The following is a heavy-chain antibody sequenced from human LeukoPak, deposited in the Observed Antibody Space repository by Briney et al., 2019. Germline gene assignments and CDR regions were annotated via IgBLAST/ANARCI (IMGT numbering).Heavy chain of an antibody. Sequence: SVKVSCKASGGTFSSYAISWVRQAPGQGLEWMGRIIPILGIANYAQKFQGRVTITADKSTSTAYMELSSLRSEDTAVYYRARSRGGYCSSTSCYGAFDYWGQGTLVTVSS. CDR3: ARSRGGYCSSTSCYGAFDY. CDR1: GGTFSSYA. D-gene: IGHD2-2*01. CDR2: IIPILGIA. J-gene: IGHJ4*02. V-gene: IGHV1-69*04.